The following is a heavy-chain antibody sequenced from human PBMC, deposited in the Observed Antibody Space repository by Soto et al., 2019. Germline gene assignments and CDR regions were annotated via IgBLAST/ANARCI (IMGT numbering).Heavy chain of an antibody. V-gene: IGHV3-33*01. J-gene: IGHJ4*02. D-gene: IGHD6-13*01. CDR2: IWYDGSNK. Sequence: QVQLVESGGGVVQPGRSLRLSCAASGFTFSSYGMHWVRQAPGKGLEWVAVIWYDGSNKYYADSVKGRFTISRDNYKNTLYLQMNSLRAEDTAVYYCARSAAAGTYFDYWGQGTLVTVSS. CDR1: GFTFSSYG. CDR3: ARSAAAGTYFDY.